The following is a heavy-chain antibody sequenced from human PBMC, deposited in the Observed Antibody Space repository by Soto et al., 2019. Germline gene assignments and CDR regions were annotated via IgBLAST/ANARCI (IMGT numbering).Heavy chain of an antibody. Sequence: GGSLRLSCAASGFTFSSCAMTWVRQAPGKGLEWVSAISGSGSGTYYADYVKGRFTISRDNSKNTLYLQMNSLRAEDTAVYYCAKALLTVTTLRTPFDYWGQGTLVTVSS. CDR1: GFTFSSCA. J-gene: IGHJ4*02. V-gene: IGHV3-23*01. CDR3: AKALLTVTTLRTPFDY. CDR2: ISGSGSGT. D-gene: IGHD4-4*01.